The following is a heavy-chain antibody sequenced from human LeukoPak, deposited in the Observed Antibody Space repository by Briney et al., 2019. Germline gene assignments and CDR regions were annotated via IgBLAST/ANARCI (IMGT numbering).Heavy chain of an antibody. D-gene: IGHD5-18*01. Sequence: GGSLRLSCAASGFTLSSYGMHWVRQAPGKGLEWVAFIRYDGSNKYYADSVKGRFTISRDNSKNALYLQMNSLRAEDTAVYYCARGGDIQLWLGLRPPYYMDVWGKGTTVTVSS. CDR1: GFTLSSYG. J-gene: IGHJ6*03. CDR3: ARGGDIQLWLGLRPPYYMDV. CDR2: IRYDGSNK. V-gene: IGHV3-30*02.